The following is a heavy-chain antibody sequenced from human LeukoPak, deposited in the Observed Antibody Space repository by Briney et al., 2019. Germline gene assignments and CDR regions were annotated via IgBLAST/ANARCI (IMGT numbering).Heavy chain of an antibody. CDR3: AGGFYYGSGGAPPDY. CDR1: GYSISSGYY. D-gene: IGHD3-10*01. V-gene: IGHV4-38-2*02. J-gene: IGHJ4*02. CDR2: IYHSGST. Sequence: SETLSLTCTVSGYSISSGYYWGWIRQPPGKGLEWIGSIYHSGSTYYYPSLKSRVTISVDTSKNQFSLKLTSVTAADTAVYYCAGGFYYGSGGAPPDYWGQGTLVTVSS.